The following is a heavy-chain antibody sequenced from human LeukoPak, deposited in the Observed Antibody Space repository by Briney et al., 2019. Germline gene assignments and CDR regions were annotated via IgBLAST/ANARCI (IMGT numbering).Heavy chain of an antibody. D-gene: IGHD2-15*01. Sequence: GESLKFSCKGSGYRFTRYWIGWVRQMPGKGLEWMGIIYPGDSDTRYSPSFQGQVTMSADKSISTAYLQWSSLKASDIATYYCARLWGYCSGGSCHDPFDIWGQGTKVTVSS. CDR1: GYRFTRYW. CDR3: ARLWGYCSGGSCHDPFDI. CDR2: IYPGDSDT. J-gene: IGHJ3*02. V-gene: IGHV5-51*01.